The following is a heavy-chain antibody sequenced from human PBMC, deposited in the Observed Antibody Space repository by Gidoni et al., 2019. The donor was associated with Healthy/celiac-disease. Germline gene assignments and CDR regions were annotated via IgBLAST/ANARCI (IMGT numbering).Heavy chain of an antibody. CDR3: ARAAYCGGDCFDIG. D-gene: IGHD2-21*02. J-gene: IGHJ4*02. Sequence: QVQLQESGPGLVKPSQTLSLTCTVSGGSISSGSYYWSWIRQPAGKGLEWIGRIYTSGSTNYNPSLKSRVTISVDTSKNQFSLKLSSVTAADTAVYYCARAAYCGGDCFDIGWGQGTLVTVSS. CDR2: IYTSGST. CDR1: GGSISSGSYY. V-gene: IGHV4-61*02.